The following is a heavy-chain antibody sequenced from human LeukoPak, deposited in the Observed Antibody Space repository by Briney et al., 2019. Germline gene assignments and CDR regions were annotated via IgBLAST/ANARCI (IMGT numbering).Heavy chain of an antibody. Sequence: PSETLSLTCTVSGDSISSYYWSWIRQPPGKGLEYIGFIYYSGTTKYNPSLKSRVSISVDTSKNQFSLKLTSVTDADTALCYCARGDPALSTVNGVWGRGTLVTVSS. CDR2: IYYSGTT. D-gene: IGHD2-8*01. J-gene: IGHJ1*01. CDR3: ARGDPALSTVNGV. V-gene: IGHV4-59*13. CDR1: GDSISSYY.